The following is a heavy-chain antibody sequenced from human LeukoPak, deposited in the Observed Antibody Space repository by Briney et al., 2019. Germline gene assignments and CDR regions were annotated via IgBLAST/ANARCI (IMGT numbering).Heavy chain of an antibody. Sequence: GESLKISCKGSGYSFNNYWIGWVRQVPGKGLEWMGIIYPGDSDTRYSPSFQGQVTISADKSIRTAYLQWSSLKASDTAMYYCAWSRIAARPYFDYWGQGTLVTVSS. CDR1: GYSFNNYW. D-gene: IGHD6-6*01. CDR2: IYPGDSDT. CDR3: AWSRIAARPYFDY. V-gene: IGHV5-51*01. J-gene: IGHJ4*02.